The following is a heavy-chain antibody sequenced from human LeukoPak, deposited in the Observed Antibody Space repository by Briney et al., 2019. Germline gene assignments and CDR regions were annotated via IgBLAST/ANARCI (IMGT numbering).Heavy chain of an antibody. Sequence: PSETLSLTCTVSGGSISNYYWSWIRQPPGKGLQWLGYIYYIGSTNYNPSLKCRVTISLDTSKNELSLKLNSVTAADTAIYYCARRCSGDYGHWFDRWGQGTLVTVSS. D-gene: IGHD4-17*01. V-gene: IGHV4-59*08. CDR3: ARRCSGDYGHWFDR. CDR1: GGSISNYY. CDR2: IYYIGST. J-gene: IGHJ5*02.